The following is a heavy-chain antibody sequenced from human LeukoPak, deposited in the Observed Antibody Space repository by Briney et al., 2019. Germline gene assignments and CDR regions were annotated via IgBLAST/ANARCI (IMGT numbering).Heavy chain of an antibody. V-gene: IGHV1-2*02. Sequence: ASVKVSCKASGYTFTGYYMHWVRQAPGQGLEWIGWINPNSGGTNYAQKFQGRVTMTRDTSISTAYLELSRLRSDDTAVYYCATGPVLLWFGERFDYWGQGTLVTVSS. D-gene: IGHD3-10*01. CDR2: INPNSGGT. CDR3: ATGPVLLWFGERFDY. CDR1: GYTFTGYY. J-gene: IGHJ4*02.